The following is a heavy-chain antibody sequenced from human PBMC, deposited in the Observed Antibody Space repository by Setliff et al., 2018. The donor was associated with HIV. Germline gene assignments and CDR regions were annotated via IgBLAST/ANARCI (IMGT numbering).Heavy chain of an antibody. CDR2: IYPDDSDT. J-gene: IGHJ5*02. CDR1: GYSFTNSW. V-gene: IGHV5-51*01. D-gene: IGHD2-15*01. CDR3: VRHHDSDFSGDPDWFDP. Sequence: PGESLKISCKGSGYSFTNSWIGWVRQMPGKGLEWMGIIYPDDSDTAYSPSFQGHVTISADKSTSTAYLQWSSLKASDTAMYYCVRHHDSDFSGDPDWFDPWGQGILVTVSS.